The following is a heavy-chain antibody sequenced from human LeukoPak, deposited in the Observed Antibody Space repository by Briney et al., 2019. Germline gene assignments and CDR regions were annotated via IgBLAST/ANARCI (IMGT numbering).Heavy chain of an antibody. V-gene: IGHV4-59*01. D-gene: IGHD4-17*01. CDR2: IYYSGST. CDR3: ARDTTVTRGETGFDY. Sequence: SETLSLTCTVSGGSISSYYWSWIRQPPGKGLEWIGYIYYSGSTNYNPSLKSRVTISVDTSKNQFSLKLSSVTAADTAVYYCARDTTVTRGETGFDYWGQGTLVTVSS. J-gene: IGHJ4*02. CDR1: GGSISSYY.